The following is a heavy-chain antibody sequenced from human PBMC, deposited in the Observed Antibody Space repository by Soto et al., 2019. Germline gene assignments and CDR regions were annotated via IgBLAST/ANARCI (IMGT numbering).Heavy chain of an antibody. CDR2: IKQDGSEK. CDR3: AKDHSRSLVVTPTDY. V-gene: IGHV3-7*03. D-gene: IGHD2-21*02. Sequence: EVQLVESGGGLVQPGGSLRLSCAASGFTFSSYWMSWVRQAPGKGLEWVANIKQDGSEKYYVDSVKGRFTISRDNAKNSLYLQMNSLRAEDTAVYYCAKDHSRSLVVTPTDYWGQGTLVTVSS. J-gene: IGHJ4*02. CDR1: GFTFSSYW.